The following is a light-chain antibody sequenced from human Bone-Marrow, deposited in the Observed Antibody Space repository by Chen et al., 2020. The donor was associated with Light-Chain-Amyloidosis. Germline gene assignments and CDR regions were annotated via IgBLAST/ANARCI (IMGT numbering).Light chain of an antibody. CDR3: QAWDLGSFV. V-gene: IGLV3-1*01. Sequence: SSDLTQPPPVSVSPGQTASITCSGNKLGDKYVCWYQQKAGQSPVLVIYQDTKRPSGIPERFSASNSGNTATLTISGTQAMDEADYYCQAWDLGSFVFGTGTTVTVL. CDR2: QDT. CDR1: KLGDKY. J-gene: IGLJ1*01.